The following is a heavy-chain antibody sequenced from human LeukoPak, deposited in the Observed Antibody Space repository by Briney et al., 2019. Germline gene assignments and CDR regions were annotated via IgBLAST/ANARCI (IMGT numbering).Heavy chain of an antibody. J-gene: IGHJ4*02. CDR2: INHSGST. V-gene: IGHV4-34*01. Sequence: SETLSLTCAVYGGSFSSYYWSWIRQPPGKGLEWIGEINHSGSTNYNPSLKSRVTISVDTSKNQSSLKLSSVTAADTAVYYCARGERGHEYFFDYWGQGTLVTVSS. CDR1: GGSFSSYY. CDR3: ARGERGHEYFFDY. D-gene: IGHD1-1*01.